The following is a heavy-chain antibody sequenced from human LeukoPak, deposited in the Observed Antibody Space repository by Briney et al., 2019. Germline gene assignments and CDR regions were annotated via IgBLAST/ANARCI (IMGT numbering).Heavy chain of an antibody. CDR2: INHSGST. Sequence: PSQTLSLTCTVSGGSISSGGYYWSWIRQPPGKGLEWIGEINHSGSTNYNPSLKSRVTISVDTSKNQFSLKLRSVTAADTAVYYCARHQESWTQLWSFDPWGQGTLVTVSS. J-gene: IGHJ5*02. CDR3: ARHQESWTQLWSFDP. CDR1: GGSISSGGYY. V-gene: IGHV4-30-4*08. D-gene: IGHD5-18*01.